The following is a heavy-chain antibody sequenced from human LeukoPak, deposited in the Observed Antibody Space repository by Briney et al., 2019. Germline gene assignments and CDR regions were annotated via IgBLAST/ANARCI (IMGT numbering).Heavy chain of an antibody. CDR2: TYYRSKRFN. Sequence: SQTLSLTCAISGDSVSSNSATWIWIRQSPSRGLECLGRTYYRSKRFNDYAVSVKGRITINPDTSKNQFSLQLNSVTPEDTAVYYCGRGWNYIDCWGQGTVVTVSS. CDR3: GRGWNYIDC. J-gene: IGHJ4*02. V-gene: IGHV6-1*01. D-gene: IGHD1-1*01. CDR1: GDSVSSNSAT.